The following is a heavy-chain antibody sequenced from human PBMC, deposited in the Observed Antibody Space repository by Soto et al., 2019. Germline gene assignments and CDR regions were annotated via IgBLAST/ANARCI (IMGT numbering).Heavy chain of an antibody. CDR2: IYYSGST. J-gene: IGHJ5*02. D-gene: IGHD3-10*02. CDR1: GGAISSGGYY. Sequence: SETLSLTCPVSGGAISSGGYYWSWTRQHPGKVLEWIGYIYYSGSTYYNPSLKSRVTISVDTTKNQFSLELSSVPAADTAVYYGARGDSPCSGASCFVPWEQGTRITVSS. CDR3: ARGDSPCSGASCFVP. V-gene: IGHV4-31*03.